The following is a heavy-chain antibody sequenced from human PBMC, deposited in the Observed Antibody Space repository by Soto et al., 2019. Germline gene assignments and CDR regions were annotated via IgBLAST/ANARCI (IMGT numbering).Heavy chain of an antibody. CDR3: AVGPDYFNPGTGLVGSYYYGMAV. CDR2: IYYSGST. J-gene: IGHJ6*02. V-gene: IGHV4-59*12. D-gene: IGHD2-15*01. CDR1: GGSISSYY. Sequence: PSETLSLTCTVSGGSISSYYWSWIRQPPGKGLEWIGYIYYSGSTNYNPSLKSRVTISVDTSKNQFSLKLSSVTAADTAVYYCAVGPDYFNPGTGLVGSYYYGMAVWGQGTTVTVSS.